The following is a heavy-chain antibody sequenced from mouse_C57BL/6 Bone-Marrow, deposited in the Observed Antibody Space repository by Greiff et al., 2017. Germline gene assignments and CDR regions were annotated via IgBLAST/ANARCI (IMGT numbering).Heavy chain of an antibody. CDR2: IDPENGDT. CDR1: GFNIKDDY. J-gene: IGHJ3*01. CDR3: TTLDYYGSEAWFAY. D-gene: IGHD1-1*01. Sequence: EVKLQESGAELVRPGASVKLSCPASGFNIKDDYMHWVKQRPEQGLEWIGWIDPENGDTEYASQFQGKATITADPSSNTAYLQLSSLTSEDTAVYYCTTLDYYGSEAWFAYWGQGTLVTVSA. V-gene: IGHV14-4*01.